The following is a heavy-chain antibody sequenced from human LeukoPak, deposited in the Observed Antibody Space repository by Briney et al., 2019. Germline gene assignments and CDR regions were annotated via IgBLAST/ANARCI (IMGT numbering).Heavy chain of an antibody. CDR3: ARVPGGTYYDFWSDPYYYYMDV. D-gene: IGHD3-3*01. J-gene: IGHJ6*03. CDR2: ISAYNGNT. Sequence: ASVKVSCKASGYTFTSYGISWVRQAPGQGLEWMGWISAYNGNTNYAQKLQGRVTMTTDTSTSTAYMELRSLRSDDTAVYYCARVPGGTYYDFWSDPYYYYMDVWGKGTTVTVSS. CDR1: GYTFTSYG. V-gene: IGHV1-18*01.